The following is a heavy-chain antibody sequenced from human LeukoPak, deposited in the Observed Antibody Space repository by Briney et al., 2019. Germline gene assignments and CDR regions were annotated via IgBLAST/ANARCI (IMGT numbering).Heavy chain of an antibody. CDR2: IYYSGST. Sequence: PSETLSLTCTVSGCSIRSSAYYWGWIRQSPEKGLEWIGSIYYSGSTYYNPSLKGRVTMSVDTSQNQFSLQLSSVAAADTAVYYCALSLIVVAFDAFDIWGQGTIVTVSS. CDR1: GCSIRSSAYY. V-gene: IGHV4-39*01. CDR3: ALSLIVVAFDAFDI. D-gene: IGHD3-22*01. J-gene: IGHJ3*02.